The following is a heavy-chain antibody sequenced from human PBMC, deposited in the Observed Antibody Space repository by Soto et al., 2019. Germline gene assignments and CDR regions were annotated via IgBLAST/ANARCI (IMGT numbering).Heavy chain of an antibody. CDR3: ASDRAKRKDYYYYGMDV. V-gene: IGHV4-30-4*01. CDR2: IYYSGST. D-gene: IGHD3-10*01. J-gene: IGHJ6*02. Sequence: QVQLQESGPGLVKPSQTLSLTCTGSGGSISSGDDFWTWIRQPPGKGLEWTGYIYYSGSTYYNPPLQSRLTMSLDTSKTQFPLKLSSVTAADTALYYCASDRAKRKDYYYYGMDVWGQGTTVTVSS. CDR1: GGSISSGDDF.